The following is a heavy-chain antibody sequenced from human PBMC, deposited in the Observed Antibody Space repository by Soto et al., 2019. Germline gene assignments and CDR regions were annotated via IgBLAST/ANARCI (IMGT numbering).Heavy chain of an antibody. D-gene: IGHD2-15*01. CDR1: GFTFSSYS. J-gene: IGHJ6*02. CDR2: TSYDESNK. Sequence: GGSLRLSCAASGFTFSSYSMHWVRQAPGKGLEWVAVTSYDESNKYYADSVKGRITISRDNSKNTLFLQMDSLRGEDTAVFYCARGLFCGGGSCHPPFGLDVWGQGTTVTVSS. CDR3: ARGLFCGGGSCHPPFGLDV. V-gene: IGHV3-30-3*01.